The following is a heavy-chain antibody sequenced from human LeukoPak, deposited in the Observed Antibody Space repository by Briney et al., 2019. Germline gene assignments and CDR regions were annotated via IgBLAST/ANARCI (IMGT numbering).Heavy chain of an antibody. J-gene: IGHJ3*02. CDR3: ARLAAKYAFDI. Sequence: GESLKISCKGSGYSFTSYWIGWVRQLPGKGLEWMGIIYPGDSDTRYSPSFQGQVTISADKSISTAYLQWSGLKASDTAMYYCARLAAKYAFDIWGQGTMVTVSS. D-gene: IGHD2-15*01. V-gene: IGHV5-51*01. CDR1: GYSFTSYW. CDR2: IYPGDSDT.